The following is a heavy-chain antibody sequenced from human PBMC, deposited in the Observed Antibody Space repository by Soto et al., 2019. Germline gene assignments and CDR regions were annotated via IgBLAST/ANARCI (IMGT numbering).Heavy chain of an antibody. V-gene: IGHV4-59*01. J-gene: IGHJ4*02. CDR3: ARRTLDYGDYFFDY. Sequence: PSETLSLTCTVSGVSTVSSYYWSWIRQPPGKGLEWIGYVSYSGSTNYDPSLKSRVTISVDTSKNQFSLRLSSVTAADTAVYYCARRTLDYGDYFFDYWGQGTLVTVSS. CDR1: GVSTVSSYY. CDR2: VSYSGST. D-gene: IGHD4-17*01.